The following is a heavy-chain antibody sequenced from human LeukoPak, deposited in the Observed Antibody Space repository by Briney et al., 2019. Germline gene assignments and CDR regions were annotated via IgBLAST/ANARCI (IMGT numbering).Heavy chain of an antibody. V-gene: IGHV3-43*02. D-gene: IGHD2-2*03. CDR2: ISGDGGST. Sequence: GGSLRLPCGASGFTFDDYAMHWLRQAPGKGLEWVSLISGDGGSTYYADSVKGRFTISRDNSKNSLYLQMNSLRTEDTALYYCAKAGAGGTRIGYDYWGQGTLVTVSS. CDR1: GFTFDDYA. CDR3: AKAGAGGTRIGYDY. J-gene: IGHJ4*02.